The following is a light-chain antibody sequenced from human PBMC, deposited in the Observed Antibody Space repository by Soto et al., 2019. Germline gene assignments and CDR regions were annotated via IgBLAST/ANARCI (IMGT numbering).Light chain of an antibody. CDR3: ATWYDSLRGRV. Sequence: QSVLTQPPSASWTPGQRVTISFSGSSSNIGTNYVYWYQQVPGTAPKLLIYSNNQRPSGVPDRFSGSKSGTSASLAIRGLRYEDEDDYYCATWYDSLRGRVFGGGTKVTV. CDR2: SNN. CDR1: SSNIGTNY. J-gene: IGLJ3*02. V-gene: IGLV1-47*02.